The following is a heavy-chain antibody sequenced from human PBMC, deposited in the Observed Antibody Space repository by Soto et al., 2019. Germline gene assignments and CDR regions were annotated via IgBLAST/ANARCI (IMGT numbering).Heavy chain of an antibody. J-gene: IGHJ4*02. CDR1: GFTFSNYA. V-gene: IGHV3-23*01. Sequence: RRLSFAASGFTFSNYAMSWVRQAPGKGLEWVSIISGSGDSPYYADSVKGRFTISRDNSRNTLYLQMNSLRAGDSAKYYCAKEGTSGLYYFDYWGQGTLVTVSS. CDR3: AKEGTSGLYYFDY. CDR2: ISGSGDSP. D-gene: IGHD6-19*01.